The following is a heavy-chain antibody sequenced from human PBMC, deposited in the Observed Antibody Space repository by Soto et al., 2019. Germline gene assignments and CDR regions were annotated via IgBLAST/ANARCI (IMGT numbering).Heavy chain of an antibody. V-gene: IGHV1-69*01. CDR1: GGTFGSYA. Sequence: QVQLVQSGAEVKKPGSSVKVSCKASGGTFGSYAISWVRQAPGQGLEWMGGIIPIPGTANYAQKFQGRVTIAADEPTSTAYMELSSLRSEDTALYYCARSQGSSTSLEIYYYYYYGMDVWGQGTTVTVSS. CDR2: IIPIPGTA. CDR3: ARSQGSSTSLEIYYYYYYGMDV. J-gene: IGHJ6*02. D-gene: IGHD2-2*01.